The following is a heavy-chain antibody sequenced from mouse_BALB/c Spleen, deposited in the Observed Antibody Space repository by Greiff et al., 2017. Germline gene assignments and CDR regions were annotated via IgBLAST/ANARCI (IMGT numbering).Heavy chain of an antibody. D-gene: IGHD2-4*01. CDR3: ARLDYEAMDY. Sequence: EVKLVESGGGLVQPGGSLKLSCAASGFTFSSYTMSWVRQTPEKRLEWVAYISNGGGSTYYPDTVKGRFTISRDNAKNTLYLQMSSLKSEDTAMYYCARLDYEAMDYWGQGTSVTVSS. V-gene: IGHV5-12-2*01. CDR1: GFTFSSYT. J-gene: IGHJ4*01. CDR2: ISNGGGST.